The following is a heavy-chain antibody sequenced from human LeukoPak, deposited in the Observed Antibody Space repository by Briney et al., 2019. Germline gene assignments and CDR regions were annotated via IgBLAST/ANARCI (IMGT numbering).Heavy chain of an antibody. CDR2: ISGSDGST. D-gene: IGHD3-10*01. CDR1: GFTFSSYW. V-gene: IGHV3-23*01. CDR3: AKNIGGLDY. Sequence: GGSLRLSCAASGFTFSSYWMSWVRQAPGKGLEWVSGISGSDGSTYHADSVKGRFTISRDNSKNTLYLQMNSLRGEDTAVYYCAKNIGGLDYWGQGTLVTVSS. J-gene: IGHJ4*02.